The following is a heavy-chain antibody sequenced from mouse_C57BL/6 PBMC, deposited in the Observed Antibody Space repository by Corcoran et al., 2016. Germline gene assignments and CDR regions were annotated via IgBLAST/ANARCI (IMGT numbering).Heavy chain of an antibody. V-gene: IGHV1-18*01. CDR3: AREGFYYSNLYWAMDY. CDR2: INPNNGGT. D-gene: IGHD2-5*01. J-gene: IGHJ4*01. Sequence: EVQLQQSGPELVKPGASVKIPCKASGYTFTDYNMDWVKQSHGKSLKWIGDINPNNGGTIYNQKFKGKATLTVDKSSSTAYMELRSLTSEDTAVYYCAREGFYYSNLYWAMDYWGQGTSVTVSS. CDR1: GYTFTDYN.